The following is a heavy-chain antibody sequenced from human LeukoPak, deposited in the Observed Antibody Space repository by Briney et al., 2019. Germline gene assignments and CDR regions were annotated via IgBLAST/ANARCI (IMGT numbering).Heavy chain of an antibody. V-gene: IGHV4-59*01. J-gene: IGHJ3*02. CDR1: GGSISSYY. Sequence: SETLSLTCTVSGGSISSYYWSWIRQPPGKGLEWIGYIYYSGSTNYNPSLKSRVTISVDTSKNQFSLKLSSVTAADTAVYYCARSYYDIWTGYLSPTDAFDILCQGTMVTVFS. D-gene: IGHD3-9*01. CDR2: IYYSGST. CDR3: ARSYYDIWTGYLSPTDAFDI.